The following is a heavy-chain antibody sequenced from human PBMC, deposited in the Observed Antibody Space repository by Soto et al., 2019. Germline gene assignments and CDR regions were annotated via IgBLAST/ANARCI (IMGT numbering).Heavy chain of an antibody. V-gene: IGHV1-2*04. CDR2: INPNSGGT. D-gene: IGHD3-9*01. Sequence: ASVKVSCKASGYTFTGYYMHWVRQAPGQGLEWMGWINPNSGGTNYAQKFQGWVTMTRDTSISTAYMELSRLRSDDTAVYYCARSSGGLRYFDWLLFEESQTGIDYWGQGTLVTSPQ. J-gene: IGHJ4*02. CDR1: GYTFTGYY. CDR3: ARSSGGLRYFDWLLFEESQTGIDY.